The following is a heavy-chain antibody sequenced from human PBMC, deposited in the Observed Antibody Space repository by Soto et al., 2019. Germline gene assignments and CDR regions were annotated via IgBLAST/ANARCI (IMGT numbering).Heavy chain of an antibody. V-gene: IGHV4-59*01. D-gene: IGHD3-22*01. CDR2: IYYSGST. J-gene: IGHJ4*02. CDR1: GGSISSYY. Sequence: QVQLQESGPGLVKPSETLSLTCTVSGGSISSYYWSWIRQPPGKGLEWIGYIYYSGSTNYNPSLKSRVTISVDTSKNQFSLKLSSVTAADTAVYYCARFYDSSGYNWGQGTLVTVSS. CDR3: ARFYDSSGYN.